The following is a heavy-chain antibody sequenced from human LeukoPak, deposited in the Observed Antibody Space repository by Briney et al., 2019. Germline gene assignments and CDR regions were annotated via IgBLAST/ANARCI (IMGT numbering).Heavy chain of an antibody. V-gene: IGHV4-39*07. CDR1: GGSISSSSYY. D-gene: IGHD6-25*01. CDR3: ARMENGIAADPHKYYFDY. Sequence: PSETLSLTCTVSGGSISSSSYYWGWIRQPPGKGLEWIGSIYYSGSTYYNPSLKSRVTISVDTSKNQFSLKLSSVTAADTAVYYCARMENGIAADPHKYYFDYWGQGTLVTVSS. CDR2: IYYSGST. J-gene: IGHJ4*02.